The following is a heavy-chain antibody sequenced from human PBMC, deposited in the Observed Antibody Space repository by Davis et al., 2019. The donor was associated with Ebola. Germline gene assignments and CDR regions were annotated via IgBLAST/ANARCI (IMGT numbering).Heavy chain of an antibody. CDR3: ARTTAITEPFDY. V-gene: IGHV1-69*13. J-gene: IGHJ4*02. Sequence: SVKVSCKASGGTFSSYAISWVRQAPGQGLEWMGGIIPIFGTANYAQKFQGRVTITADESTSTAYMELSRLRSDDTAVYYCARTTAITEPFDYWGQGTLVTVSS. CDR1: GGTFSSYA. CDR2: IIPIFGTA. D-gene: IGHD4-17*01.